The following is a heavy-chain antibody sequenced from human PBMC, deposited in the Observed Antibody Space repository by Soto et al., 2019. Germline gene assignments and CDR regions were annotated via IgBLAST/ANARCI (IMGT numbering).Heavy chain of an antibody. J-gene: IGHJ1*01. CDR3: AKRRLNTITSLSDW. CDR2: VYLGDTT. CDR1: GFAIRDYY. Sequence: GSLRLSCAVSGFAIRDYYMSWVRQAPGKGLEWVSVVYLGDTTFYADSVRGRFTIFRDDSKNTLYPQMNSLRAEDTAVYYCAKRRLNTITSLSDWWGQGVQVTVSS. V-gene: IGHV3-53*01. D-gene: IGHD3-16*02.